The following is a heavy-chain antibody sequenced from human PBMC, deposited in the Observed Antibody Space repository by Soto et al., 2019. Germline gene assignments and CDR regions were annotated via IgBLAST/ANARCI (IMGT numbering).Heavy chain of an antibody. V-gene: IGHV1-18*01. CDR2: ISAYNTNT. D-gene: IGHD2-2*02. J-gene: IGHJ4*02. CDR3: ARYTPPAAY. Sequence: QVQLVQSGAEVKKPGASVKVSCKTSGYTFTSYHISWVRQAPGQGLEWMGWISAYNTNTNYAQKFQGRVTMTADTLTSTAHREVRSLRSDDTAVYYSARYTPPAAYWGQGTLVTASS. CDR1: GYTFTSYH.